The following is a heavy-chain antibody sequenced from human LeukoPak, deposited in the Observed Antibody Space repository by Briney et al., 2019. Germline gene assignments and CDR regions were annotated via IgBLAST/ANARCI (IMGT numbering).Heavy chain of an antibody. CDR2: ISSSSSTI. Sequence: GGSLRLSCTAPGFTFSTYSMNWVRQAPGKGLEWVSYISSSSSTIYYADSVKGRFTISGDNAKNSLYLQMNSLRAEDTAVYYCASGGAYMVRGVIPDYWGQGTLVTVSS. D-gene: IGHD3-10*01. CDR1: GFTFSTYS. CDR3: ASGGAYMVRGVIPDY. V-gene: IGHV3-48*04. J-gene: IGHJ4*02.